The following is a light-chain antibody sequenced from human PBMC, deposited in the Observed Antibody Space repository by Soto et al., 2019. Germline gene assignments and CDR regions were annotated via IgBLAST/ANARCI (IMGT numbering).Light chain of an antibody. CDR3: QQYYTIPLT. CDR1: QNIGNK. V-gene: IGKV3-15*01. Sequence: IVMTQSPGTLSVSPGERATLSCRASQNIGNKVGWYQQKPGQAPRLLIYGASTRATGIPVRFSGSGSGTDFTLTISSLQAEDVAIYYCQQYYTIPLTFGGGTKVDIK. J-gene: IGKJ4*01. CDR2: GAS.